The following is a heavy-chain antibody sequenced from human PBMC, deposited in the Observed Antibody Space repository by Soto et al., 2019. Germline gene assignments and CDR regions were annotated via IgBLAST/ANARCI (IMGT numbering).Heavy chain of an antibody. CDR1: GGSVSSGSYF. V-gene: IGHV4-61*01. CDR3: ARDRAGTTASYNGMDV. J-gene: IGHJ6*02. Sequence: SETRSLTCSVSGGSVSSGSYFGSGFRQPPGKGLEWLGYIYYTGSTNYNPYLKSRVTMSLDTSKNQFSLRLSSVTAADAAVYYCARDRAGTTASYNGMDVWGRGSTVTVSS. CDR2: IYYTGST. D-gene: IGHD1-7*01.